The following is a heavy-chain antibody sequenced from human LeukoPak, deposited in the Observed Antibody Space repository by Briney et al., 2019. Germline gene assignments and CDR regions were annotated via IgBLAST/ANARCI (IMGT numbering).Heavy chain of an antibody. D-gene: IGHD1-26*01. Sequence: PSETLSLTCTVSGGSISSGSYYWSWIRQPAGKGLEWIGRIYTSGSTYYNPSLKSRVTISVDTSKNRFSLKLSSVTAADTAVYYCARVLQKWELHPFDYWGQGTLVTVSS. V-gene: IGHV4-61*02. CDR1: GGSISSGSYY. J-gene: IGHJ4*02. CDR2: IYTSGST. CDR3: ARVLQKWELHPFDY.